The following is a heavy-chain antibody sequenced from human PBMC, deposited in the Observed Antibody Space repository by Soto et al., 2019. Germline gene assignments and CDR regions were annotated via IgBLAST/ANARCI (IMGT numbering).Heavy chain of an antibody. V-gene: IGHV1-18*01. J-gene: IGHJ6*02. CDR3: ARDPYHVLMVNAPNLYGMDV. CDR2: ISTYNGNT. Sequence: PSASVKVSCKAYGYTFTTYDISWVRQAPGQGLEWMGRISTYNGNTNYPQSLQGRLTMTTDTSTTTAYMELRSLRSDDTAVYYCARDPYHVLMVNAPNLYGMDVWGQGTTVTVSS. CDR1: GYTFTTYD. D-gene: IGHD2-8*01.